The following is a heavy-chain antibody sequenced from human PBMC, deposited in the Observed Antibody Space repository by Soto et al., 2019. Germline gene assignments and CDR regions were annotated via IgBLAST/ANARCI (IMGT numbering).Heavy chain of an antibody. J-gene: IGHJ4*02. V-gene: IGHV1-69*12. CDR3: ATAQTRVGTYGGNSLDY. CDR2: IIPIFGTT. CDR1: GGSFSNHV. D-gene: IGHD4-17*01. Sequence: QVQLVQSAAEVRRPGSSVKVSCKASGGSFSNHVINWVRQAPGQGLEWLGEIIPIFGTTNYAQEFRGRVTFTADETTTTAYMDLSGLRSDDTAVYYCATAQTRVGTYGGNSLDYWGQGSLVTVSP.